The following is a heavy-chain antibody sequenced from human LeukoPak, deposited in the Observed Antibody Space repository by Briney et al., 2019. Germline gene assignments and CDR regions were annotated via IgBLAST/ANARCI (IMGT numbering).Heavy chain of an antibody. CDR2: ISGSGGST. CDR3: AKDGTVTTGHFDY. Sequence: GGSLRLSCAASGFTFSSYAMSWVRQAPGKGLEWVSAISGSGGSTYYADSVKGRFTISRDNSKNTLYLQMNSLRAEDTAVYYCAKDGTVTTGHFDYWGQETLVTVSS. V-gene: IGHV3-23*01. CDR1: GFTFSSYA. D-gene: IGHD4-17*01. J-gene: IGHJ4*02.